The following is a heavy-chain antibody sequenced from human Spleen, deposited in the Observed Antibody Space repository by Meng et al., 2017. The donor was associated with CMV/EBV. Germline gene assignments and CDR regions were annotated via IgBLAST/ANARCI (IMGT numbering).Heavy chain of an antibody. D-gene: IGHD5-24*01. Sequence: GGSLRLSCAASGFTFDDYAMHWVRQAPGKGLEWVSGISWNSGNIGYADSVKGRFTISRDNAKNSLYLQMNSLRTEDTALYYCAKDIGPIITYFDYWGQGTLVTVSS. V-gene: IGHV3-9*01. CDR3: AKDIGPIITYFDY. CDR2: ISWNSGNI. CDR1: GFTFDDYA. J-gene: IGHJ4*02.